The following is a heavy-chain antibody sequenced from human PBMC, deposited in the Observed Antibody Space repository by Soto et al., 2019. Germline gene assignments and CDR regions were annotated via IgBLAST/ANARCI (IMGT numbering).Heavy chain of an antibody. J-gene: IGHJ6*03. CDR3: ARGLLITTSKYYYMDV. CDR2: IYYSGST. D-gene: IGHD3-3*01. CDR1: GGSISSYY. V-gene: IGHV4-59*01. Sequence: PSETLSLTCTVSGGSISSYYWSWIRQPPGKGLEWIGYIYYSGSTNYNPSLKSRVTISVDTSKNQFSLKLSSVTAADTAVYYCARGLLITTSKYYYMDVWGKGTTVTVSS.